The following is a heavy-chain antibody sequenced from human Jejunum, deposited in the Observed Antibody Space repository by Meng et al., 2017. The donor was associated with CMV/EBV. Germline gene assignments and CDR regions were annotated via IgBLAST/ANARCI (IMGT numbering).Heavy chain of an antibody. D-gene: IGHD6-19*01. CDR3: AREDSSGWVFDY. Sequence: AGAGVSVITSNMTWVRQAPGKGLEWVSAIYSGGRTYYADSVKGRFTISRDNSKNMLYLQMNSLRAEDTAVYYCAREDSSGWVFDYWGQGTLVTVSS. CDR1: GVSVITSN. CDR2: IYSGGRT. J-gene: IGHJ4*02. V-gene: IGHV3-53*01.